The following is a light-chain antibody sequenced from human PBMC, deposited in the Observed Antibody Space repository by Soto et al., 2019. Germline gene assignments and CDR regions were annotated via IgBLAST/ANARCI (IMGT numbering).Light chain of an antibody. CDR2: EAS. V-gene: IGKV1-5*01. J-gene: IGKJ1*01. CDR1: QSVSIW. CDR3: HQYQSFTT. Sequence: DTPMTQSPPTLAASVGDRVTITCRASQSVSIWLAWYQQRPGQAPRLLIYEASTLEDGVPSRFSGSGSGTEFTLTISSLQPEDFATYFCHQYQSFTTFGPGTRV.